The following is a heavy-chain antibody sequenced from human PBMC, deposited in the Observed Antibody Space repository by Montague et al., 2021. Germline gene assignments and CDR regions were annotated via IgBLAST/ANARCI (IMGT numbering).Heavy chain of an antibody. CDR3: ARDSPVVEPWVGEHKGAFDI. J-gene: IGHJ3*02. D-gene: IGHD3-10*01. V-gene: IGHV4-4*07. CDR2: VYKRGDT. Sequence: SETLSFTYSVPGDSISSYEYYWTWIRQPAGRGLEWIGRVYKRGDTNTNPSLRSRLTLSVDTSKNHFSLTLTSVTAADTAVYFCARDSPVVEPWVGEHKGAFDIWGQGTMVTVSS. CDR1: GDSISSYEYY.